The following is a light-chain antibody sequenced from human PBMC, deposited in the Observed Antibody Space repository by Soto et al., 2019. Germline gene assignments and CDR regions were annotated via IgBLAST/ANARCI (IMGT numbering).Light chain of an antibody. CDR3: EAWDDSLYGAV. J-gene: IGLJ2*01. Sequence: QAVVTQPPSASGTPGQRVTISCSGSSSNIGTNTINWYKQLPGTAPKLLIYSNDLRPSGVPDRFSGSKSGTSASLAISGPQSEDEADYYCEAWDDSLYGAVFGGGTKLTVL. CDR2: SND. CDR1: SSNIGTNT. V-gene: IGLV1-44*01.